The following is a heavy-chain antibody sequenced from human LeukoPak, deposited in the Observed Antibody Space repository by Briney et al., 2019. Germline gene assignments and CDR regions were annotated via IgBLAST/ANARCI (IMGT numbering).Heavy chain of an antibody. CDR3: AKDIRPNLGYCSSTSSHAIRFCDGAFDY. D-gene: IGHD2-2*01. CDR2: ISWNSGSI. CDR1: GFTFNTYG. Sequence: PGGSLRLSCTASGFTFNTYGMHWVRQAPGKGLEWVSGISWNSGSIGYADSVKGRFAISRDNAKNSLYLQMNSLRAEDMALYYCAKDIRPNLGYCSSTSSHAIRFCDGAFDYWGQGTLVTVSS. J-gene: IGHJ4*02. V-gene: IGHV3-9*03.